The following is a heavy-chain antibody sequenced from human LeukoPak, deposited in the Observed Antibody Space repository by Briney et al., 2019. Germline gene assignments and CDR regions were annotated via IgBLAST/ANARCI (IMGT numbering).Heavy chain of an antibody. D-gene: IGHD6-13*01. CDR1: GDSISSGPCY. Sequence: PSETLSLTCSVSGDSISSGPCYWTWIRQPAGKGLEWIGRIYSSGSTNYNPSLYSRVTISLDTSKNQFSLKLTSVTAADTAVYYCAREDIAAKGAAYWGQGTLVTVSS. CDR3: AREDIAAKGAAY. J-gene: IGHJ4*02. CDR2: IYSSGST. V-gene: IGHV4-61*02.